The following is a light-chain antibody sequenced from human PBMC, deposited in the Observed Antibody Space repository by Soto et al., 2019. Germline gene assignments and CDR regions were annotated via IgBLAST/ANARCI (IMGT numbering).Light chain of an antibody. CDR1: SSNIGSNY. Sequence: QSVLTQPPSASGTPGQRVTISCSGSSSNIGSNYVYWYQQLPGTAPKLLFYRNSQRPSGVPDRFSGSKSGTSASLAISGPRSEDEADYYCAAWDDSLSGVVFGGGTKVTVL. V-gene: IGLV1-47*01. CDR3: AAWDDSLSGVV. CDR2: RNS. J-gene: IGLJ2*01.